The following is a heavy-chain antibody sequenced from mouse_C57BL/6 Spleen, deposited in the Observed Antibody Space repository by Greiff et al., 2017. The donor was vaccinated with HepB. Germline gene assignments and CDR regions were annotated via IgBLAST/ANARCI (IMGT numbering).Heavy chain of an antibody. Sequence: DVMLVESGGGLVQPGESLKLSCESNEYEFPSHDMSWVRKTPEKRLELVAAINSDGGSTYYPDTMERRFIISRDNTKKTLYLQMSSLRSEDTALYYCARQNGYDGAMDYWGQGTSVTVSS. CDR1: EYEFPSHD. V-gene: IGHV5-2*01. CDR2: INSDGGST. J-gene: IGHJ4*01. CDR3: ARQNGYDGAMDY. D-gene: IGHD2-2*01.